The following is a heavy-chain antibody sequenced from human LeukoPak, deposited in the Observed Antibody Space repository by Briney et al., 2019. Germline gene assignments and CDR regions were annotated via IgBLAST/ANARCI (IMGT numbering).Heavy chain of an antibody. J-gene: IGHJ5*02. Sequence: PGRSLRLSCAASGITFSSYAMHWVRQAPGKGLEWVAVISYDGSNKYYADSVKGRFTISRDNSKNTLYLQMNSLRTEDTAVYYCARGDKQLVFNRNKGGFDPWGQGTLVTVSS. CDR3: ARGDKQLVFNRNKGGFDP. CDR2: ISYDGSNK. D-gene: IGHD6-13*01. CDR1: GITFSSYA. V-gene: IGHV3-30*04.